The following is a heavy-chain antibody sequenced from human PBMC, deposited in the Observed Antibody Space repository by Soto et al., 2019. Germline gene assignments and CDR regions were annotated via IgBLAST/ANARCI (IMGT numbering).Heavy chain of an antibody. J-gene: IGHJ4*02. V-gene: IGHV3-9*01. Sequence: EVQLVESGGGLVQPGRSLRLSCAASGFTFDDYAMHWVRQAPGKGLEWVSGISWNSGSIGYADSVKGRFTISRDNAKNSLYLQMNSLRAEDTALYYCAKDRGGVPAAMDFDYWGQGTLVTVSS. D-gene: IGHD2-2*01. CDR1: GFTFDDYA. CDR3: AKDRGGVPAAMDFDY. CDR2: ISWNSGSI.